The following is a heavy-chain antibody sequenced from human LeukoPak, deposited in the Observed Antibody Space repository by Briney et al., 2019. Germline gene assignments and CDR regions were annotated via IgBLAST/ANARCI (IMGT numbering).Heavy chain of an antibody. D-gene: IGHD3-3*01. CDR1: GYTFTSYG. Sequence: ASVKVSCKASGYTFTSYGISWVRQAPGQGLEWMGWVSAYNGNTNYAQKLQGRVTMTTDTSTSTAYMELRSLRSDDTAVYYCARVGHPNPTYYDFWSGYLSNNNWFDPWGQGTLVTVSS. J-gene: IGHJ5*02. CDR3: ARVGHPNPTYYDFWSGYLSNNNWFDP. V-gene: IGHV1-18*01. CDR2: VSAYNGNT.